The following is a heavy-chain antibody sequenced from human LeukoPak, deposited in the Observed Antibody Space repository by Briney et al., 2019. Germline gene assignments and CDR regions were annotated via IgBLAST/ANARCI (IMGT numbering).Heavy chain of an antibody. CDR3: ARNLNDYGDRIWDY. J-gene: IGHJ4*02. CDR1: GFTFSVYA. D-gene: IGHD4-17*01. Sequence: GGSLRLSCAASGFTFSVYAMTWVRQAPGKGLEWVSAISGSGGSTYYADSVKGRFTISRDNSKNTLYLQMNSLRAEDTAVYYCARNLNDYGDRIWDYWGQGTLVTVSS. V-gene: IGHV3-23*01. CDR2: ISGSGGST.